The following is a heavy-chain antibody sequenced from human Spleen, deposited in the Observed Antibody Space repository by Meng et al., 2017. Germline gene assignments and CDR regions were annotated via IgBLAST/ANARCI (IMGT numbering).Heavy chain of an antibody. V-gene: IGHV1-2*02. J-gene: IGHJ3*02. CDR1: GYTFTGYY. D-gene: IGHD3-22*01. CDR2: MNPNSGDT. Sequence: ASVKVSCKASGYTFTGYYIHWVRQAPGQGLERMGWMNPNSGDTNYAQKFQGRVTMTRDTSISTAYMELSRLRSDDTAVYYCAGSHYYDTSGQRGAFDIWGQGTRVTCSS. CDR3: AGSHYYDTSGQRGAFDI.